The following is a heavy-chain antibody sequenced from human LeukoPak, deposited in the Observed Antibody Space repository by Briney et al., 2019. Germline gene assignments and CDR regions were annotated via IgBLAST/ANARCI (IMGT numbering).Heavy chain of an antibody. J-gene: IGHJ4*02. Sequence: SGGSLRLSCAASGFTFSSYAMSWVRQAAGKGLEWVSAISGSGGSTYYADSVKGQFTISRDNSKNTLYLQMNSLRAEDTAVYYCAKALGFMVRGVITYYFDYWGQGTLVTVSS. CDR1: GFTFSSYA. CDR2: ISGSGGST. CDR3: AKALGFMVRGVITYYFDY. D-gene: IGHD3-10*01. V-gene: IGHV3-23*01.